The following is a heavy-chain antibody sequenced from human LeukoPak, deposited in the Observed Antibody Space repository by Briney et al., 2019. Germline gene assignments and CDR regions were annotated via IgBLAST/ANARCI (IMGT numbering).Heavy chain of an antibody. CDR2: TSGDGGST. CDR3: AKDNDYYDSSGTFDY. D-gene: IGHD3-22*01. CDR1: GXTFDDYA. J-gene: IGHJ4*02. V-gene: IGHV3-43*02. Sequence: PGGSLRLSCAASGXTFDDYAMHWVRQAPGKGLEWVSLTSGDGGSTYYADSVKGRFTISRDNSKNSLYLQMNSLRTEDTALYYCAKDNDYYDSSGTFDYWGQGTLVTVSS.